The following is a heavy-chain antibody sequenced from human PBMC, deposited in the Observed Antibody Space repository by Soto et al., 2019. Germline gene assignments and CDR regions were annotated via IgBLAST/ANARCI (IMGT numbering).Heavy chain of an antibody. CDR2: ISSSGSTI. CDR1: GFTFSAYY. J-gene: IGHJ3*02. Sequence: QVQLVESGGGLVKPGGSLRLSCAASGFTFSAYYMSWIRQAPGKGLEWVSYISSSGSTIYYADSVKGRFTISRDNDKNSLYLQMNSLRAEDTAVYYCARDESVEAARLLNAFDIWGQGTMVTVSS. CDR3: ARDESVEAARLLNAFDI. V-gene: IGHV3-11*01. D-gene: IGHD6-6*01.